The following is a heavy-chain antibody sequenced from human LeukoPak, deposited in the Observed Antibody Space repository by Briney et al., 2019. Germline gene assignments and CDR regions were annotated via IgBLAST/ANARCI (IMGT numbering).Heavy chain of an antibody. CDR2: IEKDGSNK. CDR1: GFTFKTYG. Sequence: GGSLRLSCAASGFTFKTYGMHWVRQAPGKGVDWGAFIEKDGSNKYYADSVKGRFTVSRDNSKNRLYLQMNSLRPEETALYYCAKYPGSGSPFDPWGQGTLVTVSS. D-gene: IGHD3-10*01. J-gene: IGHJ5*02. V-gene: IGHV3-30*02. CDR3: AKYPGSGSPFDP.